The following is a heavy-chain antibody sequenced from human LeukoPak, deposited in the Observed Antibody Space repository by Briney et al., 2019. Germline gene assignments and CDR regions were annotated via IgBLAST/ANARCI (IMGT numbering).Heavy chain of an antibody. CDR1: GYTFTSYD. J-gene: IGHJ4*02. CDR3: ARHSSSWYDY. Sequence: ASVKVSCXASGYTFTSYDINWVRQATGQGLEWMGRMNPNSSNTGYAQKFQGRVTITRNTSISTAYMELSSLRSEDTAVYYCARHSSSWYDYWGQGTLVTVSS. CDR2: MNPNSSNT. V-gene: IGHV1-8*03. D-gene: IGHD6-13*01.